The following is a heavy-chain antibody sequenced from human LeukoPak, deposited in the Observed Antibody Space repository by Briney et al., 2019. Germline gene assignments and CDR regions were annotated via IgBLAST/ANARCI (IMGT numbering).Heavy chain of an antibody. CDR1: GFTFSYYG. Sequence: PGGSLRLSCAASGFTFSYYGMHWVRQAPGKGLEWVAVISYDGSNKYYADSVKGRFTISRDNSKNTLYLQMNSLRAEDTAVYYCGGVRGQIDPWGQGTLVTVSS. CDR3: GGVRGQIDP. D-gene: IGHD3-10*01. J-gene: IGHJ5*02. CDR2: ISYDGSNK. V-gene: IGHV3-30*03.